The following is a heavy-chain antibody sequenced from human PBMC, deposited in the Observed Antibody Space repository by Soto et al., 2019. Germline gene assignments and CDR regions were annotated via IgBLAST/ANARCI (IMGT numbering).Heavy chain of an antibody. D-gene: IGHD2-2*01. Sequence: GGSLRLSCAASGFTFDDYAMHWVRQAPGKGLEWVSGISWNSGSIGYADSVKGRFTISRDNAKNSLYLQMNSLRAEDTALYYCAKDISSGRPAAPYYYYMDVWGKGTTVTVSS. CDR3: AKDISSGRPAAPYYYYMDV. CDR2: ISWNSGSI. CDR1: GFTFDDYA. V-gene: IGHV3-9*01. J-gene: IGHJ6*03.